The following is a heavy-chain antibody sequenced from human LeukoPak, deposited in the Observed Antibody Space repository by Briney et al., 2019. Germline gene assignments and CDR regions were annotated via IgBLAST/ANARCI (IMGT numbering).Heavy chain of an antibody. Sequence: GASVKVSCKASGYTFTSYYMHWVRQAPGQGLEWMGGIIPIFGTANYAQKFQGRVTITTDESTSTAYMELSSLRSEDTAVYYCARVLSYSSSWYMDYWGQGTLVTVSS. D-gene: IGHD6-13*01. J-gene: IGHJ4*02. CDR3: ARVLSYSSSWYMDY. CDR1: GYTFTSYY. CDR2: IIPIFGTA. V-gene: IGHV1-69*05.